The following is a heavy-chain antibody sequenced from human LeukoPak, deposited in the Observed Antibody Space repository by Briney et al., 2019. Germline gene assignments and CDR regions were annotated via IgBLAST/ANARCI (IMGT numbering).Heavy chain of an antibody. CDR1: GGSLSSYS. Sequence: SETLSLTCTVSGGSLSSYSWSWIRKPAGKGLEWIGRIYTSGSTSYNPSLTSRVSMSLDTSKKQISLKLSSVTAADTAVYYCARETLTFPDFWGQGTLVTVSS. D-gene: IGHD3-9*01. CDR2: IYTSGST. V-gene: IGHV4-4*07. CDR3: ARETLTFPDF. J-gene: IGHJ4*02.